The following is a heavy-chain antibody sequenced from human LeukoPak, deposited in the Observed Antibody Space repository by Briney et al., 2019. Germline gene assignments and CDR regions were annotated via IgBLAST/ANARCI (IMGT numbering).Heavy chain of an antibody. CDR2: ISTDGNNK. CDR1: GFTFSTYA. D-gene: IGHD3-3*01. J-gene: IGHJ4*02. V-gene: IGHV3-30-3*01. CDR3: ARDSWGLSGFCDY. Sequence: GGSLRLSCAASGFTFSTYAMHWVRQAPGKGLDWVAVISTDGNNKYYADSVKGRFTISRDNSKNTLYLQLDSPRVEDTALYYCARDSWGLSGFCDYWGQGTLVTVSS.